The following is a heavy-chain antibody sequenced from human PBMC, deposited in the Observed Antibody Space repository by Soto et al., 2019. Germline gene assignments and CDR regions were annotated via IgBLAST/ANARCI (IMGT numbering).Heavy chain of an antibody. Sequence: EVQLLESGGGLVQPGGSLRLSCAASGFTFGTYAMSWVRQAPGKGLEWVTTISGSGGDTYYADSVKGRFTISRDNSKNRLYLQMNGLRDEDTAVYYCAQDVRGWDNWFEPCGQGTLVTV. J-gene: IGHJ5*02. D-gene: IGHD3-10*02. V-gene: IGHV3-23*01. CDR2: ISGSGGDT. CDR1: GFTFGTYA. CDR3: AQDVRGWDNWFEP.